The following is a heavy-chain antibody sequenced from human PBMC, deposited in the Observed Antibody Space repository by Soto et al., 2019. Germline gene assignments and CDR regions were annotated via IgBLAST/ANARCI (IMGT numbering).Heavy chain of an antibody. Sequence: SETLALTCSVSGGPMREYCRSWIRQSPGKGLEWIGYIYYLGSTDYNPSLKSRVTISVDTSKRQFSLRLTSVTAADTAVYYCARDGYDGSGSPYPAYWGPGTQVTVSS. D-gene: IGHD3-10*01. CDR3: ARDGYDGSGSPYPAY. CDR2: IYYLGST. J-gene: IGHJ4*02. CDR1: GGPMREYC. V-gene: IGHV4-59*01.